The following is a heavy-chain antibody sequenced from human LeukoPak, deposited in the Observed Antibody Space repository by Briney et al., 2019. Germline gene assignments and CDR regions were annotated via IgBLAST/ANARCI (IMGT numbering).Heavy chain of an antibody. CDR1: GGSISSYY. D-gene: IGHD1-1*01. Sequence: SETLSLTCTVSGGSISSYYWSWIRQPPGKGLEWIGHIYYSGSTNYNPSLKSRVTISVDTSKSQFSLKVSSVTAADTAVYYCARDRGLGTWFDPWGQGTLVTVSS. CDR3: ARDRGLGTWFDP. CDR2: IYYSGST. V-gene: IGHV4-59*01. J-gene: IGHJ5*02.